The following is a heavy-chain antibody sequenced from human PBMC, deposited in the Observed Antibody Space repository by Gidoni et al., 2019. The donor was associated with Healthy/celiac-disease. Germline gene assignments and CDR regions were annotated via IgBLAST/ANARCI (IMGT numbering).Heavy chain of an antibody. CDR1: GFTFSSYG. V-gene: IGHV3-30*18. J-gene: IGHJ4*02. D-gene: IGHD3-22*01. CDR3: AKDDRYYDSSGPPYFDY. CDR2: ISYDGSNK. Sequence: QVQLVESGGGVVQPGRSLRLSCAASGFTFSSYGMHWVRQAPGKGLEGVAVISYDGSNKYYADSVKGRFTISRDNSKNTLYLQMNSLRAEDTAVYYCAKDDRYYDSSGPPYFDYWGQGTLVTVSS.